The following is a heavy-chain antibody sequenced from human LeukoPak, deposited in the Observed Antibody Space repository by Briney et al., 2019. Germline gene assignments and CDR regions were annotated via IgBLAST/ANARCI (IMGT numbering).Heavy chain of an antibody. V-gene: IGHV4-59*08. D-gene: IGHD1-26*01. CDR3: ASNSGSYYPYYYYYYMDV. J-gene: IGHJ6*03. CDR2: IYYSGST. CDR1: GGSISSYY. Sequence: SETLSLTCTVSGGSISSYYWSWIRQPPGKVLEWIGYIYYSGSTNYNPSLKSRVTISVDTSKNQFSLKLSSVTAADTAVYYCASNSGSYYPYYYYYYMDVWGKGTTVTVSS.